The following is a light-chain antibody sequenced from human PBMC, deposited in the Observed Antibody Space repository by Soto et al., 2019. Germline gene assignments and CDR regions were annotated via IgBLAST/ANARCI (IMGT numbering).Light chain of an antibody. CDR1: SSDVGAYNY. J-gene: IGLJ1*01. CDR3: SSYTSSTTLYV. CDR2: DVG. V-gene: IGLV2-14*01. Sequence: QSVLTQPASVSGSPGQSITISCTGTSSDVGAYNYVSWYQQHPGKAPKLMIYDVGNRPSGVSNRFSGSKSGNTASLTISGLQAEDEADYYCSSYTSSTTLYVFGPGTKVTVL.